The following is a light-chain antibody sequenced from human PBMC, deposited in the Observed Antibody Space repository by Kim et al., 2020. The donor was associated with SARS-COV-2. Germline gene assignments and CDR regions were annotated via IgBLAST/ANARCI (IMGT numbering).Light chain of an antibody. J-gene: IGKJ5*01. CDR1: QDISNY. V-gene: IGKV1-33*01. CDR3: PPYDNLPPKVT. CDR2: DAS. Sequence: DIQMTQSPSSLSASVGDRVTITCQASQDISNYLNWYQQKPGKAPKLLIYDASNLETGVPSRFSGSGSGTDFTFTISSLQPEDIATYYRPPYDNLPPKVTFGQRTRMGIK.